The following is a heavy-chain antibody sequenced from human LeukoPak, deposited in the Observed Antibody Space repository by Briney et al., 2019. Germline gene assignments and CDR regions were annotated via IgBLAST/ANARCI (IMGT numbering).Heavy chain of an antibody. Sequence: GGSLRLSCAASGFTFSSYWMTWVRQAPGKGLERVATIKQDGSERYYVDSVKGRFSISRDNARNSLYLQMNSLRAEDTAVYYCAREYSSDWPTRFDYWGQGTLVTVSS. V-gene: IGHV3-7*01. J-gene: IGHJ4*02. CDR1: GFTFSSYW. D-gene: IGHD6-19*01. CDR2: IKQDGSER. CDR3: AREYSSDWPTRFDY.